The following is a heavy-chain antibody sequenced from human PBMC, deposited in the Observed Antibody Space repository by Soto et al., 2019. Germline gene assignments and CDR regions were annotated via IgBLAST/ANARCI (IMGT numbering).Heavy chain of an antibody. V-gene: IGHV3-30*03. CDR3: ARGARDFDY. Sequence: PGGSLRLSCAASGFTFSSYAMSWVRQAPGKGLEWVAVVTYDSSEKYYADSVKGRFTISRDNSKNTLYLQMNSLRAEDTAVYYCARGARDFDYWGQGTLVTVSS. CDR2: VTYDSSEK. J-gene: IGHJ4*02. CDR1: GFTFSSYA. D-gene: IGHD3-16*01.